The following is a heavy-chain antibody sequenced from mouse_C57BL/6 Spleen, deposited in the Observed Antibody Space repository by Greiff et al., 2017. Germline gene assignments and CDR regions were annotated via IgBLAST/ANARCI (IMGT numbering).Heavy chain of an antibody. V-gene: IGHV1-39*01. J-gene: IGHJ3*01. D-gene: IGHD2-4*01. Sequence: EVQLQQSGPELVKPGASVKISCKASGYSFTDSYMNWVKQRNGTSLEWIGVIDPDYGTTSYNGKFKGKATLTVDKSSSTAYMQLRSLTSEDSAVYYCARGYSTMIIGPSFGYWGQGTLVTVSA. CDR1: GYSFTDSY. CDR2: IDPDYGTT. CDR3: ARGYSTMIIGPSFGY.